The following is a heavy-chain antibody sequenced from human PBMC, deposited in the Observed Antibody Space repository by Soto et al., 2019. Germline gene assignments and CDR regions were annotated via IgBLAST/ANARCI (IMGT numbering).Heavy chain of an antibody. J-gene: IGHJ3*02. V-gene: IGHV3-30*18. CDR2: ISYDGSNK. D-gene: IGHD2-15*01. Sequence: QVQLVESGGGVVQPGRSLRLSCAASGFTFSSYGMHWVRQAPGKGLEWVAVISYDGSNKYYADSVKGRFTISRDNSKNTLYLQMNSLRAEDTAVYYCAKDLRVGGGDAFDIWGQGTMVTVSS. CDR3: AKDLRVGGGDAFDI. CDR1: GFTFSSYG.